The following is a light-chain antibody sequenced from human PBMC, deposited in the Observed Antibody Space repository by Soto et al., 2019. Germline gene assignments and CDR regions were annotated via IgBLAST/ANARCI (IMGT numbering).Light chain of an antibody. Sequence: TQLSQSPPTLSASVGDSVTISCRASQSITGWLAWFQRKPGKAPKLLIYKASTLKSGVPSRFSGSGSGTEFTLTISSLQPDDFATYYCQQYNSYSGAFGQGTKVDI. CDR2: KAS. CDR1: QSITGW. V-gene: IGKV1-5*03. J-gene: IGKJ1*01. CDR3: QQYNSYSGA.